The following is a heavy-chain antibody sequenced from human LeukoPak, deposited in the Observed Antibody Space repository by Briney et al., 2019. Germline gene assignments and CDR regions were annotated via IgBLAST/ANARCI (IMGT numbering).Heavy chain of an antibody. V-gene: IGHV1-2*02. CDR3: ARGRAVAGTMKYYFDY. D-gene: IGHD6-19*01. CDR2: INPNSGGT. J-gene: IGHJ4*02. Sequence: ASVKVSCKASGYTFTGYYMHWVRQAPGQGLEWMGWINPNSGGTNYAQKFQGRVTMTRDTSISTAYTELSRLRSDDTAVYYCARGRAVAGTMKYYFDYWGQGTLVTDSS. CDR1: GYTFTGYY.